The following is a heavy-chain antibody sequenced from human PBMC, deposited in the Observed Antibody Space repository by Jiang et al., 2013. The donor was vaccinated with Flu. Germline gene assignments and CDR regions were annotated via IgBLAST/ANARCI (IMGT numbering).Heavy chain of an antibody. D-gene: IGHD5-12*01. CDR1: GGSISSSGYF. CDR3: ARAEKYSGFELPYFVY. J-gene: IGHJ4*02. Sequence: LLKPSETLSPHPALSSGGSISSSGYFWGWIRQPPGRGLEWIGSIFYGGTTYYNPPLKSRVTISVDTSKNHFSLKLRFVTAADTAVHYCARAEKYSGFELPYFVYWGQGILVTVSS. V-gene: IGHV4-39*07. CDR2: IFYGGTT.